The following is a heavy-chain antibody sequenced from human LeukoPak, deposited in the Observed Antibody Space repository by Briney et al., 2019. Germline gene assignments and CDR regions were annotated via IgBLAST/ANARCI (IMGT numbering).Heavy chain of an antibody. Sequence: PGGSLRLSCAASGFTFSSYSMNWVRRAPGKGLEWVSYISSSSSTIYYADSVKGRFTISRDNAKNSLYLQMNSLRAEDTAVYYCAREITGRDIVVVTATQTDAFDIWGQGTMVTVSS. CDR3: AREITGRDIVVVTATQTDAFDI. CDR2: ISSSSSTI. D-gene: IGHD2-21*02. V-gene: IGHV3-48*01. J-gene: IGHJ3*02. CDR1: GFTFSSYS.